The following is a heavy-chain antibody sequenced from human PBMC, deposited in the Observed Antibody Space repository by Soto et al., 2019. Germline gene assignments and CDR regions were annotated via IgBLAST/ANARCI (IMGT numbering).Heavy chain of an antibody. Sequence: GESLKISCKGSGYSFTSYWIGWVRQMPGKGLEWMGIIYSGDSDTRYSPSFQGQVTISADKSISTAYLQWSSLKASDTAMYYCARHSSHDYYDSSGYFSYWGQGTLVTVSS. D-gene: IGHD3-22*01. CDR2: IYSGDSDT. V-gene: IGHV5-51*01. J-gene: IGHJ4*02. CDR1: GYSFTSYW. CDR3: ARHSSHDYYDSSGYFSY.